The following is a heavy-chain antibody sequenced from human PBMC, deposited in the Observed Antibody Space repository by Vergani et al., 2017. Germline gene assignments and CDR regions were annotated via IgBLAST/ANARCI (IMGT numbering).Heavy chain of an antibody. CDR2: INPNSGGT. CDR1: GYTFTSYD. CDR3: ARVSVMGNWNPRNYYFDY. Sequence: VQLVQSGAEVKKPGASVKVSCKASGYTFTSYDINWVRQATGQGLEWMGWINPNSGGTNYAQKFQGRVTMTRDTSISTAYMELRSLRSDDTAVYYCARVSVMGNWNPRNYYFDYWGQGTLVTVSS. V-gene: IGHV1-2*02. D-gene: IGHD1-1*01. J-gene: IGHJ4*02.